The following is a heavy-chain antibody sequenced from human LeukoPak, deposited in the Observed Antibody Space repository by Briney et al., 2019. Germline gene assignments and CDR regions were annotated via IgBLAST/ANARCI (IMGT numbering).Heavy chain of an antibody. CDR2: ISWKSGSI. D-gene: IGHD4-17*01. CDR1: GFTFDDYA. V-gene: IGHV3-9*01. J-gene: IGHJ4*02. Sequence: GGSLRLSCAASGFTFDDYAMHWVRQAPGKGLEWVSGISWKSGSIGYADSVKGRFTISRDNAKNSLYLQMNSLRAEDTALYYCAKDSYGDYKSFDYWGQGTLVTVSS. CDR3: AKDSYGDYKSFDY.